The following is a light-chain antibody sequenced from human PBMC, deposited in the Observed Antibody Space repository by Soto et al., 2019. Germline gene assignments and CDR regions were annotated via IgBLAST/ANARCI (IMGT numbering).Light chain of an antibody. Sequence: EIVLTQSPATLSLSPGERATLSCMASQSVSSYLAWYKTPPGQAPRLLIYDASNRATGIPARVSGSGSGTDFTLTISSLEPEDVAVYYGQQRSNWPGTFGQGTKVDIK. CDR3: QQRSNWPGT. V-gene: IGKV3-11*01. CDR2: DAS. J-gene: IGKJ1*01. CDR1: QSVSSY.